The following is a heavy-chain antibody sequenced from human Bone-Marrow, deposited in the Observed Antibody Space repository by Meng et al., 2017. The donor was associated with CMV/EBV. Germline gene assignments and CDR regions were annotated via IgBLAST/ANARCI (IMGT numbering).Heavy chain of an antibody. CDR1: GDTFRNYG. Sequence: ASVKVSCKASGDTFRNYGITWVRQAPGQGLEWMGGINTSKGNTNNAQRFQGRVTMTTDTYKSTAYMELRSIRSDDTAVYYRARDPLYQLAPIQYGMDVWGQGTTVAVSS. CDR3: ARDPLYQLAPIQYGMDV. J-gene: IGHJ6*01. D-gene: IGHD2-2*01. CDR2: INTSKGNT. V-gene: IGHV1-18*01.